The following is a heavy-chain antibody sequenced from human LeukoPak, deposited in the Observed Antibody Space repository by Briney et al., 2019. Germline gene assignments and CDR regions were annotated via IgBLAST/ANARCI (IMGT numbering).Heavy chain of an antibody. CDR1: GYSFTSYW. V-gene: IGHV5-51*01. Sequence: GESLKISCKGSGYSFTSYWIGWVRQMPGKGLEWMGIIYPGDSDTRYSPSFQGQVTISTDKSINTAYLQWSSLKASDTAIYYCARRDPTTVTAFDYWGQGTLVTVSS. CDR2: IYPGDSDT. CDR3: ARRDPTTVTAFDY. D-gene: IGHD4-17*01. J-gene: IGHJ4*02.